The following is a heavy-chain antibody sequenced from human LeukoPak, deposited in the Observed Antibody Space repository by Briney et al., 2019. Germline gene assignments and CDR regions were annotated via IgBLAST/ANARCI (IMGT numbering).Heavy chain of an antibody. CDR1: GFTFSSYA. V-gene: IGHV3-30-3*01. Sequence: GGSLRLSCAASGFTFSSYAMHWVRQAPGKGLEWVAVISYDGSNKYYADSVKGRFTISRDNSKNTLYLQMNSLRAEDTAVYYCARGILYYYDGRSILNWFDPWGQGTLVTVSS. CDR2: ISYDGSNK. J-gene: IGHJ5*02. D-gene: IGHD3-22*01. CDR3: ARGILYYYDGRSILNWFDP.